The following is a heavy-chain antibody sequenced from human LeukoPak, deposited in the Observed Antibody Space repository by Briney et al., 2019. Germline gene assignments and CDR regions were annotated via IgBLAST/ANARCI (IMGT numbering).Heavy chain of an antibody. J-gene: IGHJ5*02. V-gene: IGHV4-59*08. D-gene: IGHD3-10*01. CDR1: GGSISSYY. CDR3: ARRGGSGSYSVRAPGWFDP. CDR2: IYYGGST. Sequence: SETLSLTCTVSGGSISSYYWSWIRQPPGKGLEWIGYIYYGGSTNYNPSLKSRVTISVDTSKNQFSLKLSSVTAADTAVYYCARRGGSGSYSVRAPGWFDPWGQGTLVTVSS.